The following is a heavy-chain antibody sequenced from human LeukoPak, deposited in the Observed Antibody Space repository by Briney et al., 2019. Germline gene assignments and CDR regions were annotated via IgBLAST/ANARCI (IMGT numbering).Heavy chain of an antibody. J-gene: IGHJ4*02. CDR2: ISYDGSNK. V-gene: IGHV3-30-3*01. D-gene: IGHD6-19*01. CDR1: GFTFSSYA. Sequence: GGSLRLSCAASGFTFSSYAMHWVRQAPGKGLEWVAVISYDGSNKYYADSVKGRFTISRDNSKNTLYLQMNSLRAEDTAVYYCARALPSPGYSSGWYRGEDYWGQGTLVTVSS. CDR3: ARALPSPGYSSGWYRGEDY.